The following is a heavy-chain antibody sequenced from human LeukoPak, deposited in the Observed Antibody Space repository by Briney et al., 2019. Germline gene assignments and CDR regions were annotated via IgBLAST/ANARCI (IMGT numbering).Heavy chain of an antibody. V-gene: IGHV4-30-4*01. CDR2: IYYSGST. CDR1: GGSISSGDYY. CDR3: ARGQNYDYVWGSYRYNAWFDP. J-gene: IGHJ5*02. D-gene: IGHD3-16*02. Sequence: SQTLSLTCTVSGGSISSGDYYWSWIRQPPGKGLEWIGYIYYSGSTYYNPSLKSRVTISVDTSKNQFSLKLSSVTAADTAVYYCARGQNYDYVWGSYRYNAWFDPWGQGTLVTVSS.